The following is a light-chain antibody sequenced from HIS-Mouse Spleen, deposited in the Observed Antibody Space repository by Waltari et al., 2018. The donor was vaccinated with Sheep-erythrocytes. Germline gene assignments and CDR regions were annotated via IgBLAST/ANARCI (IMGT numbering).Light chain of an antibody. Sequence: AIQMTQSPSSLSASVGDRVTITCRASQGIRNDLGWYQQKPGKAPKVLIYAASSLHSGVPSRFSGSGSGTDFTLSISSLQPDDFATYYCLQDYNYPYTFGQGTKLEIK. J-gene: IGKJ2*01. CDR2: AAS. CDR1: QGIRND. CDR3: LQDYNYPYT. V-gene: IGKV1-6*01.